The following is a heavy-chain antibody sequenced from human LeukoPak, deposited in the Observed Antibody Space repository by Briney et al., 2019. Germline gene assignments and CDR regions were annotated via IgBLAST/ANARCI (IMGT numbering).Heavy chain of an antibody. J-gene: IGHJ3*02. CDR3: ARDSYYDNSGEGAFDI. V-gene: IGHV4-4*07. D-gene: IGHD3-22*01. CDR2: IYTSGST. CDR1: GGSISSYY. Sequence: SETLSLTCTVSGGSISSYYWSWIRQPAGKGLEWIGRIYTSGSTNYNPSLKSRVAMSVDTSKNQFSLKLSSVTAADTAVYYCARDSYYDNSGEGAFDIWGQGTLVTVSS.